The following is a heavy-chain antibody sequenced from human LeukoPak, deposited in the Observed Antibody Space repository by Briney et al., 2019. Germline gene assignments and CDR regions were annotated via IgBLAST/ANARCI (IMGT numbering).Heavy chain of an antibody. D-gene: IGHD3-10*01. Sequence: GGSLRLSCAASGFTFSSYWMGWVRQAPGKGLEWVANIKQDGSEKYYVDSVKGRFTISRDNAKNSLYLQMNSLRAEDTAVYYCASSEILWFGELRSQYDYFDYWGQGTLITVSS. J-gene: IGHJ4*02. CDR2: IKQDGSEK. CDR1: GFTFSSYW. CDR3: ASSEILWFGELRSQYDYFDY. V-gene: IGHV3-7*03.